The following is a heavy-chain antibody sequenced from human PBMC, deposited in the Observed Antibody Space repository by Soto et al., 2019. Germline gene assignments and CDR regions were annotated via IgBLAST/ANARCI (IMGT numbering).Heavy chain of an antibody. CDR3: ARGSDYDDRFVDH. CDR2: INAGNGDT. J-gene: IGHJ4*02. D-gene: IGHD4-17*01. V-gene: IGHV1-3*01. Sequence: QAQLVQSGAEVKKPGASVKVSCEASGYIFTNYVIHWVRQAPGQRLEWMGWINAGNGDTKYSHKLQGRVTFTRDTSASTVYMELSSLISEDTAVYSGARGSDYDDRFVDHWGQGTLVTVSS. CDR1: GYIFTNYV.